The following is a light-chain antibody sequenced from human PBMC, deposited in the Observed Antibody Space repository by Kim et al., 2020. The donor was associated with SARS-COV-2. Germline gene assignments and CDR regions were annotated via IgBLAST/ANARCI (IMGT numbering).Light chain of an antibody. CDR1: TGAVTSTYY. J-gene: IGLJ1*01. CDR3: LLYFGGAQHYV. CDR2: SAN. V-gene: IGLV7-43*01. Sequence: TVTLTCSSSTGAVTSTYYPNWFQQRPGQAPRSLIYSANNKHSWTLARFSGSLLGGKAALTLSGVQPGDEADYYCLLYFGGAQHYVFGTGTKVTVL.